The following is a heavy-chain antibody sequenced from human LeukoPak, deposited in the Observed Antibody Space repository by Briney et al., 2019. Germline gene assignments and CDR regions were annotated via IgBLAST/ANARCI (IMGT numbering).Heavy chain of an antibody. CDR3: AKGLGYCSGGSCTGIISYYYYGMDV. Sequence: GGSPRLSCAASGFTFSSYAMSWVRQAPGKGLEWVSAISGSGGSTYYADSVKGRFTISRDNSKNTLYLQMNSLRAEDTAVYYCAKGLGYCSGGSCTGIISYYYYGMDVWGQGTTVTVSS. D-gene: IGHD2-15*01. CDR2: ISGSGGST. V-gene: IGHV3-23*01. J-gene: IGHJ6*02. CDR1: GFTFSSYA.